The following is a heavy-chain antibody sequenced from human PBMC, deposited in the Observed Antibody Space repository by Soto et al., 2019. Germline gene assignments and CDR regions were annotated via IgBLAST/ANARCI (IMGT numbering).Heavy chain of an antibody. D-gene: IGHD3-22*01. V-gene: IGHV3-23*01. CDR2: ISGSGGST. Sequence: PGGSLRLSCAASGFTFSSYAMSWVRQAPGKGLEWVSAISGSGGSTYYADSVKGRFTISRDNSKNTLYLQMNSLRAEDTAVYYCAKVPYFDYYDSSGYYPNWFDPWGQGTLVTVSS. J-gene: IGHJ5*02. CDR1: GFTFSSYA. CDR3: AKVPYFDYYDSSGYYPNWFDP.